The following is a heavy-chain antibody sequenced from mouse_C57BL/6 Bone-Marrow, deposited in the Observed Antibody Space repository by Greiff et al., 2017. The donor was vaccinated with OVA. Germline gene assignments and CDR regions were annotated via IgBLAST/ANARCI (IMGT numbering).Heavy chain of an antibody. Sequence: VKLMESGAELARPGASVKLSCKASGYTFTSYGISWVKQRTGQGLEWIGEIYPRSGNTYYNEKFKGKATLTADKSSSTAYMELRSLTSEDSAVYFGARGELDKRVPFAYWGQGTLVTVSA. V-gene: IGHV1-81*01. CDR2: IYPRSGNT. CDR1: GYTFTSYG. J-gene: IGHJ3*01. CDR3: ARGELDKRVPFAY.